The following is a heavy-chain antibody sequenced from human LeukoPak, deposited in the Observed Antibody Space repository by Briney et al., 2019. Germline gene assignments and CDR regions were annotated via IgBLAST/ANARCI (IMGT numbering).Heavy chain of an antibody. D-gene: IGHD3-22*01. J-gene: IGHJ4*02. CDR2: ISYDGSNK. Sequence: PGGSLRLSCAASGFTFSSYAMHWVRQAPGKGLEWVAVISYDGSNKYYADSVKGRFTISRDNSKNTLYLQMNSLRAEDTAVYYCARNYYYDSSGYRARGDGFDYWGQGTLVTVSS. V-gene: IGHV3-30-3*01. CDR3: ARNYYYDSSGYRARGDGFDY. CDR1: GFTFSSYA.